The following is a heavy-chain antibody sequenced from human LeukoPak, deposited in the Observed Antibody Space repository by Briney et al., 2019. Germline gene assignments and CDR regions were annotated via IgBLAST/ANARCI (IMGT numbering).Heavy chain of an antibody. Sequence: SETLSLTCAVYGGSFSGYYWSWIRQPPGKGLEWIGYIYYSGSTNYNPSLKSRVTISVDTSKNQSSLKLSSVTAADTAVYYCARSTYYYDSSGYDYWGQGTLVTVSS. D-gene: IGHD3-22*01. CDR1: GGSFSGYY. J-gene: IGHJ4*02. V-gene: IGHV4-59*01. CDR3: ARSTYYYDSSGYDY. CDR2: IYYSGST.